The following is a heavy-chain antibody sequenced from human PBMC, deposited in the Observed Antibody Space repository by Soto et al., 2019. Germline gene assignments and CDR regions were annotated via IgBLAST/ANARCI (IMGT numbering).Heavy chain of an antibody. D-gene: IGHD5-12*01. V-gene: IGHV4-30-2*02. J-gene: IGHJ4*02. CDR2: IYHSGST. Sequence: SETLSLTCAVSGYCMSRVGYAWSWIRQPPGKGMEWIGYIYHSGSTYYNQTLKSRVTISVDKSKNQFSLKRSSVTAADTAVYYCAAGGGLPRYYWVQGTLVTVSS. CDR1: GYCMSRVGYA. CDR3: AAGGGLPRYY.